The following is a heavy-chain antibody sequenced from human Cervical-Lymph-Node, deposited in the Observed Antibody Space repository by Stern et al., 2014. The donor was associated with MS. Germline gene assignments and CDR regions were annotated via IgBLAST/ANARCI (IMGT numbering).Heavy chain of an antibody. D-gene: IGHD1-26*01. J-gene: IGHJ6*02. CDR1: GASISSGTYY. Sequence: VQLVESGPGLVKPSQTLSLTCTVSGASISSGTYYWSWIRQPAGKGLEWIGRIYNSGATNYNPSLKSRVTISFDTSKNPFSLKLPSVTAADTAVYYCARDDALGPTRYHYAMDVWGQGTTVTVSS. CDR3: ARDDALGPTRYHYAMDV. CDR2: IYNSGAT. V-gene: IGHV4-61*02.